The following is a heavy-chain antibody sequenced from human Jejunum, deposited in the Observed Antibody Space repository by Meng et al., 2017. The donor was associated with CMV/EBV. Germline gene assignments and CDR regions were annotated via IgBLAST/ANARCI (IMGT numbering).Heavy chain of an antibody. CDR1: GFTFSGHA. Sequence: ASGFTFSGHAMHWVRQAPGKGLDWVAVISYDGSNKYYADSVEGRFTISRDNSKNTLYLQMNSLRGEDTAVYYCAREPVDIVSRFDYWGQGTLVTVSS. J-gene: IGHJ4*01. CDR3: AREPVDIVSRFDY. CDR2: ISYDGSNK. V-gene: IGHV3-30*04. D-gene: IGHD5-12*01.